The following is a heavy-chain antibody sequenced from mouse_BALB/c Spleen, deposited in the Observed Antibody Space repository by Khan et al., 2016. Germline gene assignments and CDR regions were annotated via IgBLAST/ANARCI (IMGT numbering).Heavy chain of an antibody. CDR3: ARSGSLSYYTLDY. CDR2: IYPGSNNI. V-gene: IGHV1-81*01. D-gene: IGHD3-1*01. CDR1: GYTFTDYV. Sequence: QVQLQQSGPELVKPGASVNMSCKASGYTFTDYVIGWVKQRTGQGLEWIGEIYPGSNNIYYNEKFKDKATLTADKSSSTAYIQLSSLTSEDSAVYFCARSGSLSYYTLDYWGQGASVTVSS. J-gene: IGHJ4*01.